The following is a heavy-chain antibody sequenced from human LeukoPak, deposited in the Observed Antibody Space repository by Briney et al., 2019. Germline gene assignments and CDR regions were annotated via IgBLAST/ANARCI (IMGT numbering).Heavy chain of an antibody. V-gene: IGHV3-21*01. D-gene: IGHD1-26*01. Sequence: PGGSLRLSCAASGFTFSSYSMNWVRQAPGKGLEWVSSISSSSGYIYYAGSVKGRFTISRDNAKNSLYLQMNSLRAEDTAVYYCARDHRELRSLDYWGQGTLVTVSS. CDR3: ARDHRELRSLDY. CDR1: GFTFSSYS. CDR2: ISSSSGYI. J-gene: IGHJ4*02.